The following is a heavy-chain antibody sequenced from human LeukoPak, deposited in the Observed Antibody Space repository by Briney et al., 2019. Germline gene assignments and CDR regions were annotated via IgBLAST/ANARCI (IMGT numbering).Heavy chain of an antibody. V-gene: IGHV3-7*03. CDR3: AYGCFGSWSL. J-gene: IGHJ4*02. CDR1: GFSFRTYN. D-gene: IGHD3-10*01. CDR2: VSPDGTTR. Sequence: PGRSLRLSCTASGFSFRTYNLHWVRQAPGEGLEWVANVSPDGTTRYYVDSVKGRFTISRDNTKNSVYLQMDALTAEDTAVYYCAYGCFGSWSLGGLGSLVTVSS.